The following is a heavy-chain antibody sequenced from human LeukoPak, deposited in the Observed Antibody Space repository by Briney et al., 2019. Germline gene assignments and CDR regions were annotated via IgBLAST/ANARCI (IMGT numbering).Heavy chain of an antibody. CDR3: ARDRGDFALTPEYYMDA. J-gene: IGHJ6*03. D-gene: IGHD3-3*01. Sequence: GGSLRLSCAASGFTFSSYAMSWVRQAPGKGLEWVSAISGSGGSTYYADSVKGRFTISKDNSKNTLYLQMNSLRAEDTAVYYCARDRGDFALTPEYYMDAWGKGTTVTVSS. CDR2: ISGSGGST. V-gene: IGHV3-23*01. CDR1: GFTFSSYA.